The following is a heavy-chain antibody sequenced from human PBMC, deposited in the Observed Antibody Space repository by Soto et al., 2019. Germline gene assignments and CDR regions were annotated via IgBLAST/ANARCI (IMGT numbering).Heavy chain of an antibody. CDR2: IGGSGTTI. CDR1: GFPFSAYA. CDR3: ARSVRPLSWFDP. V-gene: IGHV3-23*01. D-gene: IGHD3-10*01. Sequence: GGSLRLSCVASGFPFSAYAMNWVRQTPGKGLEWVCGIGGSGTTIYCADSVKGRFTISRDNFGNTMYLQMNSVRVEDTAVYYYARSVRPLSWFDPWGQGTRVTVSS. J-gene: IGHJ5*02.